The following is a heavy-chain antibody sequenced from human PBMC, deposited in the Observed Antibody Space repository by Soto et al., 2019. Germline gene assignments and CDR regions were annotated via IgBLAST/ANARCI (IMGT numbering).Heavy chain of an antibody. V-gene: IGHV4-34*01. D-gene: IGHD3-3*01. J-gene: IGHJ6*02. CDR3: ARVTIFGVVIDYYGMDV. CDR2: INHSGST. Sequence: PSETLSLTCAVYGGSFSGYYWSWIRQPPGKGLEWIGEINHSGSTNYNPSLKSRVTISVDTSKNQFSLKLSSVTAADTAVYYCARVTIFGVVIDYYGMDVWGQGTTVTVSS. CDR1: GGSFSGYY.